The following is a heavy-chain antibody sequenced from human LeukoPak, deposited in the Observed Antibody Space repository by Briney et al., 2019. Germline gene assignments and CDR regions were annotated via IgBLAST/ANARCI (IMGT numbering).Heavy chain of an antibody. Sequence: GGSLRLSCAASGFTFSSYAMHWVRQAPGKGLEYVSAISSNGGSTYYANSVKGRFTISRDNSKNTLYLQMGSLRAEDMAVYYCARESPYQLRAFDIWGQGTMVTVSS. J-gene: IGHJ3*02. CDR1: GFTFSSYA. V-gene: IGHV3-64*01. CDR2: ISSNGGST. D-gene: IGHD2-2*01. CDR3: ARESPYQLRAFDI.